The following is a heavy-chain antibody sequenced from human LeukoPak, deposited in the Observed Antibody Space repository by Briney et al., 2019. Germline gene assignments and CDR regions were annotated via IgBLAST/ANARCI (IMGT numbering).Heavy chain of an antibody. J-gene: IGHJ4*02. V-gene: IGHV3-23*01. CDR2: ISGSGGST. CDR1: GFTFSSYA. Sequence: GGSLRLSCAASGFTFSSYAMSWVRQAPGKGLEWVLTISGSGGSTYYADSVKGRFTISRDNSKNTLYLQMNSLRAEDTAVYYCAKARVYASSGSYYLPFDYWGQGTLVTVSS. D-gene: IGHD3-22*01. CDR3: AKARVYASSGSYYLPFDY.